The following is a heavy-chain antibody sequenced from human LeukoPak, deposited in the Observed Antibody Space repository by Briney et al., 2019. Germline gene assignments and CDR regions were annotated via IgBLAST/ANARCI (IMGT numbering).Heavy chain of an antibody. CDR3: ARDSPYMITFGGVIVIADDAFDI. V-gene: IGHV7-4-1*02. D-gene: IGHD3-16*02. CDR2: INTNTGNP. CDR1: GYTFTSYA. Sequence: ASVKVSCKASGYTFTSYAMNWVRQAPGQGLEWMGWINTNTGNPTYAQGFTGRFAFSLDTSVSTAYLQISSLKAEDTAVYYCARDSPYMITFGGVIVIADDAFDIWGQGTMVTVSS. J-gene: IGHJ3*02.